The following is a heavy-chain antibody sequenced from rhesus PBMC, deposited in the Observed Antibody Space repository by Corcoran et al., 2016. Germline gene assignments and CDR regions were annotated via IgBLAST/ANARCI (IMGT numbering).Heavy chain of an antibody. V-gene: IGHV5-43*02. J-gene: IGHJ4*01. Sequence: EVQLVQSGAEVKRPGESLRISCKTSGYRFTSIWISWVRQIPGKGLEWMWSIYPRDSDTKYNPSFQGHVTISADKSISTTYLQWSSLKASDTATYFCAKKGGLYYFDYWGQAVLVTVSS. CDR1: GYRFTSIW. CDR2: IYPRDSDT. CDR3: AKKGGLYYFDY. D-gene: IGHD6-37*01.